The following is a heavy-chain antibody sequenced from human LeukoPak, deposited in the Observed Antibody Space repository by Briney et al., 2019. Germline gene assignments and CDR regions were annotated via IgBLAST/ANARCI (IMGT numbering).Heavy chain of an antibody. D-gene: IGHD6-13*01. CDR1: GFTFSSYA. CDR3: AKPGYSSSWSFDY. J-gene: IGHJ4*02. CDR2: ISGSGGST. Sequence: GGSLRLSCAASGFTFSSYAMSWVRQAPGKGLEWVSAISGSGGSTYYADSVKGRFTFSRDNSKNTLYLQMNSLRAEDTAVYYCAKPGYSSSWSFDYWGQGTLVTVSS. V-gene: IGHV3-23*01.